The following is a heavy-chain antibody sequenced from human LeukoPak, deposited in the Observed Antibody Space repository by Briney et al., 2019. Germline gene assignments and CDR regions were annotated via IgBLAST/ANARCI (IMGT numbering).Heavy chain of an antibody. J-gene: IGHJ4*02. V-gene: IGHV3-21*01. CDR1: GFTFSSYS. CDR3: ARLPNPDYDFWSGYYTDY. D-gene: IGHD3-3*01. CDR2: ISSSSSYI. Sequence: GGSLRLSCAASGFTFSSYSMNWVRQAPGKGLEWVSSISSSSSYIYYAASVKGRFTISRDNAKNSLYLQMNSLRAEDTAVYYCARLPNPDYDFWSGYYTDYWGQGTLVTVSS.